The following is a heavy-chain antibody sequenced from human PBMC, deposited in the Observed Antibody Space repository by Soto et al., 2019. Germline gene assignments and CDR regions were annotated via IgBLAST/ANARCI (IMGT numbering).Heavy chain of an antibody. CDR3: ARSPYDILTVFYFDY. CDR2: IYYSGTT. V-gene: IGHV4-59*08. Sequence: SETLSLTCTVSGGSISSYYWSWIRQPPGKGLEWIGYIYYSGTTYYNPSLKSRVTISVDTSKKHFSLKLSSVTAADTAVYYCARSPYDILTVFYFDYRRQGTLVTVSS. CDR1: GGSISSYY. J-gene: IGHJ4*02. D-gene: IGHD3-9*01.